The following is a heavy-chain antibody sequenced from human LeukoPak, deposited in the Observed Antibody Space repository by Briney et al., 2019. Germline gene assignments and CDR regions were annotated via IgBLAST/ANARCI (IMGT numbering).Heavy chain of an antibody. J-gene: IGHJ5*02. Sequence: SVKVSCKASGGTFSSYAISWVRQAPGQGLEWMGGIIPIFGTANYAQKFQGRVTITADESTSTAYMELSSLRSVDTAVYYCARSERITIPYWFDPWGQGTLVTVSS. V-gene: IGHV1-69*13. CDR2: IIPIFGTA. D-gene: IGHD3-10*01. CDR1: GGTFSSYA. CDR3: ARSERITIPYWFDP.